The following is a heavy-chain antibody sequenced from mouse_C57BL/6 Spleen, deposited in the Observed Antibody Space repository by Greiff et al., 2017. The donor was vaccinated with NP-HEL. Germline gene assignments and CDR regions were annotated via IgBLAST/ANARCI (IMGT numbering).Heavy chain of an antibody. D-gene: IGHD1-1*01. CDR3: TRADYYGSLFAY. Sequence: EVKLVESGEGLVKPGGSLKLSCAASGFTFSSYAMSWVRQTPEKRLEWVAYISSGGDYIYYADTVKGRFTISRDNARNTLYLQMSSLKSEDTAMYYCTRADYYGSLFAYWGQGTLVTVSA. J-gene: IGHJ3*01. CDR1: GFTFSSYA. CDR2: ISSGGDYI. V-gene: IGHV5-9-1*02.